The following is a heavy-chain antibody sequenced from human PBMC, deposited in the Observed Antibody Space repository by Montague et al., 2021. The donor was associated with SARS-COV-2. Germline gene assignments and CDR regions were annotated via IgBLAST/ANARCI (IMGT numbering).Heavy chain of an antibody. V-gene: IGHV4-59*12. J-gene: IGHJ5*02. CDR3: AREDRWNWFDP. D-gene: IGHD5-24*01. CDR2: IYYRGST. CDR1: GGSINNSY. Sequence: SETLSLTCTVSGGSINNSYWSWIRQPPGKGLEWIGYIYYRGSTNYNPSPETRLIISVDPAKNQFSLKMSSVTAADTAVYYCAREDRWNWFDPWGQGTLVIVSS.